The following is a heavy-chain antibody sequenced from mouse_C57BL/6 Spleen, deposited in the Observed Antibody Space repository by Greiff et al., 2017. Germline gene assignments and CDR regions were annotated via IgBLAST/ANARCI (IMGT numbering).Heavy chain of an antibody. CDR1: GFTFSDAW. V-gene: IGHV6-6*01. CDR2: FRNKANNHAT. CDR3: TGVAMDY. J-gene: IGHJ4*01. Sequence: EVKVEESGGGLVQPGGSLQLSCAASGFTFSDAWMDWVRQSPEKVLEWVAVFRNKANNHATYYAESVKGRFTISRDDSKSSVYLQMNSLRAEDTGIYYSTGVAMDYWGQGTSVTVSS.